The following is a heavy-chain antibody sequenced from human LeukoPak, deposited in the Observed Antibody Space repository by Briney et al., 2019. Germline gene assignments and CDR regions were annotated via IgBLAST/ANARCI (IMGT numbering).Heavy chain of an antibody. J-gene: IGHJ6*03. CDR2: INPNSGGT. V-gene: IGHV1-2*02. CDR3: ARVRLAPKYYYYYYMDV. CDR1: GYTFTGYY. Sequence: ASVEVSCKASGYTFTGYYMHWVRQAPGQGLEWMGWINPNSGGTNYAQKFQGRVTMTRDTSISTAYMELSRLRSDDTAVYYCARVRLAPKYYYYYYMDVWGKGTTVTVSS. D-gene: IGHD6-6*01.